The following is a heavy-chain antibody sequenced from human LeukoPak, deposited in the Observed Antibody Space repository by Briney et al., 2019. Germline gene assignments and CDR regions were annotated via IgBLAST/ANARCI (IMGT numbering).Heavy chain of an antibody. CDR3: ARDLSRAITTDAFDI. D-gene: IGHD3-22*01. J-gene: IGHJ3*02. V-gene: IGHV1-18*01. CDR1: GYTFTSYG. CDR2: ISAYNGNT. Sequence: ASVKVSCKASGYTFTSYGISWVRQAPGQGLEWMGWISAYNGNTNYAQKLQGRVNMTTDTSTSTAYMELRSLRSDDTAVYYCARDLSRAITTDAFDIWGQGTMVTVSS.